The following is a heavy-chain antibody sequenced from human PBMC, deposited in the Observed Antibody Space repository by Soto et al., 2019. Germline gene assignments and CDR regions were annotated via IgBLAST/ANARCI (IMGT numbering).Heavy chain of an antibody. CDR2: VNPSGGST. V-gene: IGHV1-46*01. D-gene: IGHD2-15*01. CDR1: GYLFTAYS. J-gene: IGHJ1*01. Sequence: ASVQVSCKASGYLFTAYSMHWVRRAPGQGLEWMGVVNPSGGSTKYAQNFQGRVTMTRGTSTTTIYMEPSSLRSDDTAIYYCAREENCSGGTCYSEYFHRWGQGTLVTVSS. CDR3: AREENCSGGTCYSEYFHR.